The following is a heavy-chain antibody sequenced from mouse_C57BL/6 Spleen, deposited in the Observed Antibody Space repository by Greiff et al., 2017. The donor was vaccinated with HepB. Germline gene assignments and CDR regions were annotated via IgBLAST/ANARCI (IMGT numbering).Heavy chain of an antibody. CDR3: ARLGFYYYAPDYFDY. CDR2: ISGGGGNT. Sequence: EVKVVESGGGLVKPGGSLKLSCAASGFTFSSYTMSWVRQTPEKRLEWVATISGGGGNTYYPDSVKGRFTISRDNAKNTLYLQMSSLRSEDTALYYCARLGFYYYAPDYFDYWGQGTTLTVSS. D-gene: IGHD1-1*01. V-gene: IGHV5-9*01. CDR1: GFTFSSYT. J-gene: IGHJ2*01.